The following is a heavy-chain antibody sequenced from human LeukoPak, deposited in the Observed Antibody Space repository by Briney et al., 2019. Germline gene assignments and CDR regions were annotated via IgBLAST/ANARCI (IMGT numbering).Heavy chain of an antibody. CDR3: ARERGNHWFFDL. CDR1: GGSISSYY. Sequence: SETLSLTCTVSGGSISSYYWSWIRQPAGKGLEWIGRIYTSGSTNYNPSLKSRVTLSVDTSKNQFSLKLRSVTAADTAVYYCARERGNHWFFDLWGRGTLLTVSS. J-gene: IGHJ2*01. CDR2: IYTSGST. V-gene: IGHV4-4*07.